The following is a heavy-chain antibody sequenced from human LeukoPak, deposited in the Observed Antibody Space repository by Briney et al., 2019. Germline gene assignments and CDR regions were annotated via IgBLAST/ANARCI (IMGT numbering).Heavy chain of an antibody. CDR2: INPIGGTT. CDR1: GYTFTSYY. J-gene: IGHJ5*02. Sequence: ASVKVSCKTSGYTFTSYYIHWMRQAPGQGPEWMGIINPIGGTTDYAQEFQGRVTMTRDTSTSIVYMELSSLSPEDTAVYYCARQQGLQNLNFDHWGQGTLVTASS. V-gene: IGHV1-46*01. D-gene: IGHD4-11*01. CDR3: ARQQGLQNLNFDH.